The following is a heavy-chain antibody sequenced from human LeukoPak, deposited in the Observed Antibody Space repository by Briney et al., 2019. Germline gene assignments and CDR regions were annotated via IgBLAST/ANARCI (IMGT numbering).Heavy chain of an antibody. CDR2: ISGSGGST. CDR1: GFTFSKYW. CDR3: AKDPNRIQLWSYYFDY. J-gene: IGHJ4*01. D-gene: IGHD5-24*01. Sequence: GGSLRLSCAASGFTFSKYWMSWVRQAPGKGLEWVSGISGSGGSTYYAVSVRGRFTISRDNSKNTLYLQMNSLRAEDTAVYYCAKDPNRIQLWSYYFDYWGHGTLVTVSS. V-gene: IGHV3-23*01.